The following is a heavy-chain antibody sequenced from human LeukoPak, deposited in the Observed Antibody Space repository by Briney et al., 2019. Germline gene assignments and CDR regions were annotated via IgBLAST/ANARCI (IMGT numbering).Heavy chain of an antibody. J-gene: IGHJ4*02. CDR2: INPSGGSA. CDR1: GYTFTGYY. CDR3: ARDLASSGYYWD. V-gene: IGHV1-46*01. D-gene: IGHD3-22*01. Sequence: ASVKVSCKASGYTFTGYYIHWVRQAPGQGLEWMGIINPSGGSAIYAQNFQGRVTMTRDTSTSTVYMELSSLRSEDTAVYYCARDLASSGYYWDWGQGTLVTVSS.